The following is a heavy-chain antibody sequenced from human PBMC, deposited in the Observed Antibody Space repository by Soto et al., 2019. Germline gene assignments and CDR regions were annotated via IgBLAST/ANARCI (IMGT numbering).Heavy chain of an antibody. Sequence: SETLSLTCAVYGGSFSGYYWSWIRQPPGKGLEWIGEINHSGSTNYNPSLKSRVTISVDTSKNQFSLKLSSVTAADTAVYYCARRNTVTKSFDYWGQRTLVTVSS. V-gene: IGHV4-34*01. CDR3: ARRNTVTKSFDY. J-gene: IGHJ4*02. D-gene: IGHD4-17*01. CDR1: GGSFSGYY. CDR2: INHSGST.